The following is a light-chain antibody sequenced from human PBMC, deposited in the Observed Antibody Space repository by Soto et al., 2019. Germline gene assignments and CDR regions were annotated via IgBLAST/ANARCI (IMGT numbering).Light chain of an antibody. CDR2: EVS. V-gene: IGLV2-14*01. J-gene: IGLJ1*01. Sequence: QSVLTQPASVSGSPGQSITISCTGTSSDVGGYDYVSWYQLHPGKAPKLMVFEVSNRPSGVSYRFSGSKSGNTASLTISGLQAEDEADYFCSSYSISTAYLSRTGTTVTVL. CDR1: SSDVGGYDY. CDR3: SSYSISTAYL.